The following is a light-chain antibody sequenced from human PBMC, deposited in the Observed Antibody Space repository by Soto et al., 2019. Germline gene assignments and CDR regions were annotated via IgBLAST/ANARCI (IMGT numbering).Light chain of an antibody. CDR3: SSFTTTSTHV. CDR1: SSDIGAYDY. V-gene: IGLV2-14*01. CDR2: EVN. Sequence: QSALTQPASLSGSPGQSITISCTGTSSDIGAYDYVSWFQQHPGKAPKLMISEVNNRPSGVSNRFSGSKSGNTAYLTISGLQAEDEAEYFCSSFTTTSTHVFGTGTKLTVL. J-gene: IGLJ1*01.